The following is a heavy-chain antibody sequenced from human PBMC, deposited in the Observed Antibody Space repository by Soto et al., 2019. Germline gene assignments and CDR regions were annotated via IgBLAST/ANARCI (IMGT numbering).Heavy chain of an antibody. CDR2: ISYDGSNK. V-gene: IGHV3-30*18. Sequence: SLRLSCAASGFTFSSYGMHWVRQAPGKGLEWVAVISYDGSNKYYADSVKGRFTISRDNSKNTLYLQMNSLRAEDTAVYYCAKDRGLGGYCSGGSCYQSYYGMDVWGQGTTVTVSS. CDR1: GFTFSSYG. J-gene: IGHJ6*02. CDR3: AKDRGLGGYCSGGSCYQSYYGMDV. D-gene: IGHD2-15*01.